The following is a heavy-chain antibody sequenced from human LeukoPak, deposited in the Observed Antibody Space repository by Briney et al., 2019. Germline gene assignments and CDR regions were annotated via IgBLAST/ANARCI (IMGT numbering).Heavy chain of an antibody. CDR1: GGSISSGSYY. CDR2: IYTSGST. CDR3: ARTTYH. Sequence: PSETLSLTCTVSGGSISSGSYYWSWIRQPAGKGLEWIGRIYTSGSTNYNPSLKSRVTISVDTSKNQFSLKLSSVTVADTAVYYCARTTYHWGQGTLVTVSS. D-gene: IGHD4-17*01. V-gene: IGHV4-61*02. J-gene: IGHJ5*02.